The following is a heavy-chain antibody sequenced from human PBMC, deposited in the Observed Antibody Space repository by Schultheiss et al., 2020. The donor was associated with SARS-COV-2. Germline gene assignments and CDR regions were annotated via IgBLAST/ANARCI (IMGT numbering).Heavy chain of an antibody. D-gene: IGHD3-10*01. CDR1: GGTFSSFT. V-gene: IGHV1-69*13. CDR2: IIPIFGTA. CDR3: ARDRELFH. Sequence: SVKVSCKASGGTFSSFTISWVRQAPGQGLEWMGGIIPIFGTANYAQKFQGRLTITADESTSTAYMELSSLRSEDTAVYYCARDRELFHWGQGTTVTVSS. J-gene: IGHJ6*02.